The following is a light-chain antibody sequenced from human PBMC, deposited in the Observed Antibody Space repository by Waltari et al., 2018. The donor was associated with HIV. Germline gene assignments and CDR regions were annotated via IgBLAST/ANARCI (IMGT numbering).Light chain of an antibody. CDR3: SSYTTRSTPDPNWV. V-gene: IGLV2-14*01. Sequence: QSALTQPASVSGSPGQSITISCTGTSSDVGGYNYVSWYQQHPGKAPKLMIFEVSNRPAGVSTLFSGAKADNTASLTISGLQAEDEADYYCSSYTTRSTPDPNWVFGGGTKLTVL. CDR2: EVS. J-gene: IGLJ3*02. CDR1: SSDVGGYNY.